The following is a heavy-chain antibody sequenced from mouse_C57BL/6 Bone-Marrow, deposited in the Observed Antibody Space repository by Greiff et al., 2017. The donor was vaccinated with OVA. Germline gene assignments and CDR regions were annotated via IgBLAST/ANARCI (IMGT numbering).Heavy chain of an antibody. V-gene: IGHV1-26*01. CDR3: AKYYYGSSGAY. D-gene: IGHD1-1*01. CDR2: INPNNGGT. Sequence: EVQLQQSGPELVKPGASVKISCKASGYTFTDHYMNWVKQSHGKSLEWIGDINPNNGGTSYNQKFKGKATLTVDKSSSTAYMELRSLTSEDSAVYYCAKYYYGSSGAYWGQGTLVTVSA. J-gene: IGHJ3*01. CDR1: GYTFTDHY.